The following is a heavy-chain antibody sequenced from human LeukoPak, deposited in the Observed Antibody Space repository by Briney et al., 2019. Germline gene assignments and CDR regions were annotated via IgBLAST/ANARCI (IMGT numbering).Heavy chain of an antibody. D-gene: IGHD2-8*01. CDR2: IYPGDSDT. V-gene: IGHV5-51*01. CDR3: ARLGYCSNGICYSFDY. CDR1: GYSFTTSW. Sequence: GESLKISCKGSGYSFTTSWIGWVRQMPGKGLEWMGIIYPGDSDTRYSPPFQGQVTFSADKSITTAYLQWSSLKASDTAMYYCARLGYCSNGICYSFDYWGQGTLVTVSS. J-gene: IGHJ4*02.